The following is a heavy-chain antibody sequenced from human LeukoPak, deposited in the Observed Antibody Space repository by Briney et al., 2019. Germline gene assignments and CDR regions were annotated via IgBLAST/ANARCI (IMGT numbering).Heavy chain of an antibody. CDR1: GDSIIGYY. D-gene: IGHD5-18*01. V-gene: IGHV4-59*01. J-gene: IGHJ5*02. Sequence: PSETPSLTCTISGDSIIGYYWSWIRQSPGKSLEWIGYIYYSGSTHYNPSLESRVTISQDTSKTQFFLSLRSVTAADTAVYYCARAPLQLAWFDPWGQGTLVTVSS. CDR2: IYYSGST. CDR3: ARAPLQLAWFDP.